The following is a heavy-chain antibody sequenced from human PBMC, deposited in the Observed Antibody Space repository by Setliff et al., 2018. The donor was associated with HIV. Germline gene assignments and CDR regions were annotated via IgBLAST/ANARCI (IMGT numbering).Heavy chain of an antibody. V-gene: IGHV4-31*03. CDR2: ISYIGTT. Sequence: PSETLSLTCTVSGVSVSRDGYYWSWIRQLPGKDLEWIAFISYIGTTFYNPSLKSRLTISRVPAKNQFSLKLSSVTAADTAVYYCARGSRGYSYAYYYYYMDVWGKGTTVTVSS. D-gene: IGHD5-18*01. CDR1: GVSVSRDGYY. CDR3: ARGSRGYSYAYYYYYMDV. J-gene: IGHJ6*03.